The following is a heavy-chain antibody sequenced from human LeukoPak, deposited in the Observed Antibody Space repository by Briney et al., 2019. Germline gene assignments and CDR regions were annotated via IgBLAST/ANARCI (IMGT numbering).Heavy chain of an antibody. D-gene: IGHD5-12*01. Sequence: GGSLRLSCAASGFTFSSYAMSWVRQAPGEGLEWVSAISGSGGSTYYADSVKGRFTISRDNSKNTLYLQMNSLRAEDTAVYYCAKDGCGGYDYCYFDYWGQGTLVTVSS. J-gene: IGHJ4*02. CDR1: GFTFSSYA. V-gene: IGHV3-23*01. CDR2: ISGSGGST. CDR3: AKDGCGGYDYCYFDY.